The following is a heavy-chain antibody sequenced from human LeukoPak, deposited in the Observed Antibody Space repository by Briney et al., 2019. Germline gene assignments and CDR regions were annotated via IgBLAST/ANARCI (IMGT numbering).Heavy chain of an antibody. V-gene: IGHV4-4*09. J-gene: IGHJ6*03. D-gene: IGHD4-11*01. CDR2: IQTSGNT. CDR3: ARRNADNSDLNLPFVYYLDV. CDR1: GASISSYY. Sequence: SETLSLTCTVSGASISSYYWSWIRQPPGKGLEWIAYIQTSGNTKYSPTLKSRVTMSVDSSTKQVSLKLTSVTAADTAVYYCARRNADNSDLNLPFVYYLDVWGKGTTVTVSS.